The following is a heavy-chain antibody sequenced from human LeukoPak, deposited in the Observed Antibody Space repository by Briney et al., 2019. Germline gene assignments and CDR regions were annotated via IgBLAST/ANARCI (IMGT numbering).Heavy chain of an antibody. Sequence: SETLSLTCTVSGGSISSYYWSWIRQPAGKGLEWIGRIYTSGSTNYNPSLKSRVTMSVDTSKNQFSLKLSSVTAADTAVYYCARGIPVGLDDAFDIWGQGTMVTVSS. D-gene: IGHD1-1*01. V-gene: IGHV4-4*07. CDR1: GGSISSYY. CDR3: ARGIPVGLDDAFDI. J-gene: IGHJ3*02. CDR2: IYTSGST.